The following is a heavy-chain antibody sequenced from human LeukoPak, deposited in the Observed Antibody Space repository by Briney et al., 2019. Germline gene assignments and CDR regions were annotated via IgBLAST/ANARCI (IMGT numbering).Heavy chain of an antibody. V-gene: IGHV3-23*01. D-gene: IGHD3-10*01. CDR2: ISGSGGST. Sequence: PGGSLRLSCAASGFTFSTYAMSWVRQAPGKGLEWVSAISGSGGSTYYADSVKGRSTISRDNSKNTLYLQMNSLRAEDTAVYYCAKYPENAGYFDYWGQGTLVTVSS. CDR3: AKYPENAGYFDY. J-gene: IGHJ4*02. CDR1: GFTFSTYA.